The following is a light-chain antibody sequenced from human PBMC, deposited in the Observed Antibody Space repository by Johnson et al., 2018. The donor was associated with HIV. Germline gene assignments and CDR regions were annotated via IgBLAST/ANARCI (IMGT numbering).Light chain of an antibody. CDR3: GTWGSSLSAYV. CDR1: SSNIGNNY. Sequence: QSVLTQPPSVSAAPGQKVTISCSGSSSNIGNNYVSWYQQLPGTAPKLLIYDSYKRPSGIPDRFSGSKSGTSATLGITGLQTGDEADYDCGTWGSSLSAYVFGTGTKVTVL. V-gene: IGLV1-51*01. CDR2: DSY. J-gene: IGLJ1*01.